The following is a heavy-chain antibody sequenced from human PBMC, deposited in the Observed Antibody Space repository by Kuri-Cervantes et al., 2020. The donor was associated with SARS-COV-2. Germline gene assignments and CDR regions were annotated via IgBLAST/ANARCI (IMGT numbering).Heavy chain of an antibody. D-gene: IGHD3-3*02. J-gene: IGHJ4*02. V-gene: IGHV4-59*01. CDR2: IYYSGST. CDR3: ARGPQALSPFDS. CDR1: GGSTSSYY. Sequence: SETLSLTCTVSGGSTSSYYWSWIRQPPGKGLEWIGYIYYSGSTYYNPSLKSRVTISLDTSKSQLSLQLTSVTAADTAVYYCARGPQALSPFDSWGQGTLVTVSS.